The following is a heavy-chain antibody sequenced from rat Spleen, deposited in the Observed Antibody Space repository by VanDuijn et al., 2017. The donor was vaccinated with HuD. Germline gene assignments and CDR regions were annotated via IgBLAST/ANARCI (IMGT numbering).Heavy chain of an antibody. CDR2: MWRGGST. Sequence: QVQLKESGPGLVQPSQTLSLTCTVSGFSLTSYNVHWVRQPPGIGLEWMGVMWRGGSTEYNSALKSRLSISRDTSKNHIFLKMNSLLSEDTATYHCARAPGNGYVMDAWGQGASVTVSS. D-gene: IGHD5-1*01. CDR3: ARAPGNGYVMDA. CDR1: GFSLTSYN. J-gene: IGHJ4*01. V-gene: IGHV2-45*01.